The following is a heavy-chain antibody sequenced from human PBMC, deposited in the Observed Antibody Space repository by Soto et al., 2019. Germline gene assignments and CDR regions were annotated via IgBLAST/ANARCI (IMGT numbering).Heavy chain of an antibody. Sequence: QVQLVESGGGVVQPGRSLRLSCATSGFTFSNYAVNWVRQAPGKGLEWVAVISYDGSNKYYADSVKGRFTISRDNSKNTLYLQMNSLRAEDTAVYYCARTKATAGPRLGGMDVWGQGTTVTVSS. V-gene: IGHV3-30-3*01. CDR2: ISYDGSNK. CDR1: GFTFSNYA. J-gene: IGHJ6*02. CDR3: ARTKATAGPRLGGMDV. D-gene: IGHD6-13*01.